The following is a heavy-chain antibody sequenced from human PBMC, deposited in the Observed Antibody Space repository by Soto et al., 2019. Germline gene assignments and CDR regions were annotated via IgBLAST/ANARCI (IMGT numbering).Heavy chain of an antibody. V-gene: IGHV1-18*01. Sequence: QVQLVQSGAEVKKPGASVRVSCKASGYTFKNYGISWVRQAPGQGLECVAWISPYNGKTNYAQKFQGRVSVTIDTSTSTAYMELRSLRSDDTAVYFWARDYGSTWGIYSQGFGYWGQGARVTVSS. D-gene: IGHD3-16*01. J-gene: IGHJ4*02. CDR1: GYTFKNYG. CDR2: ISPYNGKT. CDR3: ARDYGSTWGIYSQGFGY.